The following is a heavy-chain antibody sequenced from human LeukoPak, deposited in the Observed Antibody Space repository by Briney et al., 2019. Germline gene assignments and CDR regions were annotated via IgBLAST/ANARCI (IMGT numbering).Heavy chain of an antibody. CDR2: ISAYNGNT. CDR1: GYTFTSYG. J-gene: IGHJ6*02. V-gene: IGHV1-18*01. Sequence: ASVTVSCTASGYTFTSYGISWVRQAPGQGLEWMGWISAYNGNTNYAQKLQGRVTMTTDTSTSTAYMELRSLRSDDTAVYYCARARRYCSSTSCHRPYGMDVWGQGTTVTVSS. CDR3: ARARRYCSSTSCHRPYGMDV. D-gene: IGHD2-2*01.